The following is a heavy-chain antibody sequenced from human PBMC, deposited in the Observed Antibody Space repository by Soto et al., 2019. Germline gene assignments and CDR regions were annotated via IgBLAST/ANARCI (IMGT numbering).Heavy chain of an antibody. CDR1: VLTFSRYG. J-gene: IGHJ6*02. D-gene: IGHD1-1*01. CDR2: ISSDGSEK. CDR3: AKAGGPTYNYYGVEV. V-gene: IGHV3-30*18. Sequence: GWYLRLSCVVPVLTFSRYGLHWFREAPFKGLEWVAFISSDGSEKYYSDSVKVRFTISRDNSKNTLYLQMNSLRAEDTAVFYCAKAGGPTYNYYGVEVWGQGTTVTVS.